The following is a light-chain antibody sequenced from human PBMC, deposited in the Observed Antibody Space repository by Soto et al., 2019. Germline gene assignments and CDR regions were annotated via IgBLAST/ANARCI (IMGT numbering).Light chain of an antibody. CDR3: QQADSCPLT. V-gene: IGKV1D-12*01. Sequence: DIQMTQSPSSVSASIGDTVTITCRASQDISTLLAWYQQKPGKAPKLLIYGASTLESGVPSRFSGRGSGTDFMLTISSLQPEDFSTYFCQQADSCPLTFGGGTKVEIK. J-gene: IGKJ4*01. CDR2: GAS. CDR1: QDISTL.